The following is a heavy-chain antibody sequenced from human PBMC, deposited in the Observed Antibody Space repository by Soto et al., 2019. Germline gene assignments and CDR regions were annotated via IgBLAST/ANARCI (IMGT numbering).Heavy chain of an antibody. CDR1: GYSFTDYW. CDR2: IYPGDSGT. V-gene: IGHV5-51*01. J-gene: IGHJ4*02. D-gene: IGHD5-12*01. CDR3: ATRYSGSYYFDY. Sequence: LKISCKASGYSFTDYWIAWVRQMPGKGPEWMGLIYPGDSGTRYNPSFQGQVTISADKSVTTIYLQWSSLKASDTAMYYCATRYSGSYYFDYWGQGTLVTVSS.